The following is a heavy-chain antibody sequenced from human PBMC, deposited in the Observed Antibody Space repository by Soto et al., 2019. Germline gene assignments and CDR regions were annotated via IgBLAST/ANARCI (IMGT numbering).Heavy chain of an antibody. CDR2: ISSSSSYI. J-gene: IGHJ6*02. CDR3: ARPLGYCSSTSCYGMDV. V-gene: IGHV3-21*01. CDR1: GFTFSSYS. D-gene: IGHD2-2*01. Sequence: EVQLVESGGGLVKPGGSLRLSCAASGFTFSSYSMNWVRQAPGKGLEWVSSISSSSSYIYYADSVKGRFTISRDNAKNSLYLQMNSLRAEDTAVYHCARPLGYCSSTSCYGMDVWGQGTTVTVSS.